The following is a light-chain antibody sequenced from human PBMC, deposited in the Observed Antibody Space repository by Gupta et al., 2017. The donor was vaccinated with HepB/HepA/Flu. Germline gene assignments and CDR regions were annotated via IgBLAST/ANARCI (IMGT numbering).Light chain of an antibody. CDR1: QDISNY. Sequence: DIQMTQSPSSLSASVGDRVTITCQASQDISNYLNWYQQKPGKAPKLLIYDASNLETGVPSRCSGSGSGTDFTFTISSLQPEDIATYYCQQYDNLPVFGPGTKVDIK. CDR3: QQYDNLPV. V-gene: IGKV1-33*01. CDR2: DAS. J-gene: IGKJ3*01.